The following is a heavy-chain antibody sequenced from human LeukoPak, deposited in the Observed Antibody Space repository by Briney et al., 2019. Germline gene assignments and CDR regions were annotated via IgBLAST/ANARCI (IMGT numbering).Heavy chain of an antibody. CDR2: IKSKTNGGTT. D-gene: IGHD2-15*01. Sequence: GGSLRLSCAASGFTFGNGWMSWVRQAPGKGLEWVGHIKSKTNGGTTDYAAPVKGRFSISRDDSRTTVYLQMNSLKTEDTAVYYCTTEGGHLHSNPFDYWGQGTLVTVSS. V-gene: IGHV3-15*01. CDR1: GFTFGNGW. J-gene: IGHJ4*02. CDR3: TTEGGHLHSNPFDY.